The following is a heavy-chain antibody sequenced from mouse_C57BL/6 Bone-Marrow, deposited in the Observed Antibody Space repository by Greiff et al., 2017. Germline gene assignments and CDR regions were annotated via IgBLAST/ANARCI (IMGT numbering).Heavy chain of an antibody. CDR2: ISSGGDYI. CDR3: TRVHYGSSYYAMDY. Sequence: EVQLVESGEGLVKPGGSLKLSCAASGFTFSSYAMSWVRQTPEKRLEWVAYISSGGDYIYYADTVKGRFTISRDNARNTLYLQMSSLKSEDTAMYYCTRVHYGSSYYAMDYWGQGTSVTVSS. D-gene: IGHD1-1*01. J-gene: IGHJ4*01. CDR1: GFTFSSYA. V-gene: IGHV5-9-1*02.